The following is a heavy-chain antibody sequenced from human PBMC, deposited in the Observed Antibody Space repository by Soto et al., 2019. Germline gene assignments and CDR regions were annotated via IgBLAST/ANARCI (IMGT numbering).Heavy chain of an antibody. D-gene: IGHD3-16*01. Sequence: QVQLVQSGDEVRKPGSSVKVSCKASGYTFANYGIGWVRQAPGQGLEWMGWISPYSGNTHYARKLQGRLTMTTDTSTSTDYMDLGSLTSDDTAVYYCALVDNYVTPTPQDVWGQGTTVTVSS. V-gene: IGHV1-18*01. J-gene: IGHJ6*02. CDR3: ALVDNYVTPTPQDV. CDR2: ISPYSGNT. CDR1: GYTFANYG.